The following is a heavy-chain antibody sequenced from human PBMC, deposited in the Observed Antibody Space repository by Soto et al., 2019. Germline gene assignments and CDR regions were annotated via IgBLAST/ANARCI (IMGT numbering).Heavy chain of an antibody. V-gene: IGHV1-3*01. J-gene: IGHJ4*02. CDR3: ARSPYSSGYYYAIDY. Sequence: ASVKVSCKASGSTFTSYAMHWVRQAPGQRLEWMGWINAGNGNTKYSQKFQGRVTITRDTSASTAYMELSSLRSEDTAVYYCARSPYSSGYYYAIDYWGQGTQVTVSS. D-gene: IGHD3-22*01. CDR1: GSTFTSYA. CDR2: INAGNGNT.